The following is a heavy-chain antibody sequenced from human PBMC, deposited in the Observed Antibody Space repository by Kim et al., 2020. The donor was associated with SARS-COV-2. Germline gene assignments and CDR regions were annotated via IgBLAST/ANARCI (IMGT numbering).Heavy chain of an antibody. CDR3: ARVGGGWPDIVVVPAAIRYYYYGMDV. CDR1: GGTFSSYA. J-gene: IGHJ6*02. V-gene: IGHV1-69*13. D-gene: IGHD2-2*01. Sequence: SVKVSCKASGGTFSSYAISWVRQAPGQGLEWMGGIIPIFGTANYAQKFQGRVTITADESTSTAYMELSSLRSEDTAVYYCARVGGGWPDIVVVPAAIRYYYYGMDVWGQGTTVTVSS. CDR2: IIPIFGTA.